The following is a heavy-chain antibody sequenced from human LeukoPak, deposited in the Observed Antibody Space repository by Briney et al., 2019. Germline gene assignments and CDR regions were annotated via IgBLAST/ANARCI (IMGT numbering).Heavy chain of an antibody. D-gene: IGHD3-10*01. CDR2: ISYDGSNK. V-gene: IGHV3-30*03. CDR3: ITMVRGVMGY. Sequence: GGSLRLSCAASGFTFSSYGMHWVRQAPGKGLEWVAVISYDGSNKYYADSVKGRFTISRDNSKNTLYLQMNSLRAEDTAVYYCITMVRGVMGYWGQGTLVTVSS. J-gene: IGHJ4*02. CDR1: GFTFSSYG.